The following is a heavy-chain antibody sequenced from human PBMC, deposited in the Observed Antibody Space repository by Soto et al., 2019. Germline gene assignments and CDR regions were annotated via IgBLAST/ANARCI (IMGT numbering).Heavy chain of an antibody. V-gene: IGHV4-39*01. CDR1: CGSLSAPTYY. CDR3: ARVRGEVDNWFDP. J-gene: IGHJ5*02. CDR2: IHYTGSA. D-gene: IGHD3-10*01. Sequence: QLQLQESGPGLVKPSETLSLTCAVSCGSLSAPTYYWGWVRQPPGKGLEWIGNIHYTGSAFYNPSHKSRVIISVDTSKNQFSLRLTAVTAADTAVYYCARVRGEVDNWFDPWGRGTLVIVSS.